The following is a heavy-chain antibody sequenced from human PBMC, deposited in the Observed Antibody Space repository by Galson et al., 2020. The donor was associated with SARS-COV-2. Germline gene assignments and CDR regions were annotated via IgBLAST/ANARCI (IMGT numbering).Heavy chain of an antibody. CDR2: IWYDGSNK. J-gene: IGHJ4*02. V-gene: IGHV3-33*01. Sequence: GGSLRLSCAASGFTFSSYGMHWVRQAPGKGLEWVAVIWYDGSNKYYADSVKGRFTISRDNSKNTLYLQMNSLRAEDTAVYYCARDQPLGGSGSYYDKGDYWGQGTLVTVSS. CDR1: GFTFSSYG. D-gene: IGHD3-10*01. CDR3: ARDQPLGGSGSYYDKGDY.